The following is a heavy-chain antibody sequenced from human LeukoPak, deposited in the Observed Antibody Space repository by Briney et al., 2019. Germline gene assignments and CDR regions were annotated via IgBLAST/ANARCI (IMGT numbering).Heavy chain of an antibody. D-gene: IGHD3-22*01. J-gene: IGHJ4*02. V-gene: IGHV3-30*18. CDR3: AKSHDSSGYFDY. Sequence: GGSLRLSCAASRFTFSSYGMHWVRQAPGKGLEWVAVISYDGSNKYYADSVKGRFTISRDNSKNTLYLQMNSLRAEDTAVYYCAKSHDSSGYFDYWGQGTLVTVSS. CDR2: ISYDGSNK. CDR1: RFTFSSYG.